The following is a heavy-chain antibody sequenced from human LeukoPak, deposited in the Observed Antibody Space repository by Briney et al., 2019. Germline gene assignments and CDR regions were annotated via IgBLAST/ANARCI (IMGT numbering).Heavy chain of an antibody. CDR1: GFTFSDYY. D-gene: IGHD1-14*01. V-gene: IGHV3-11*05. J-gene: IGHJ4*02. Sequence: NPGGSLRLSCAASGFTFSDYYMSWIRQAPGKGLEWVAYISSSSSSTNYADSVKGRFTISRDNAKNSLYLQMNSLRAEDTAVYYCAKDKGAVTGTFDYWGQGTLVTVSS. CDR3: AKDKGAVTGTFDY. CDR2: ISSSSSST.